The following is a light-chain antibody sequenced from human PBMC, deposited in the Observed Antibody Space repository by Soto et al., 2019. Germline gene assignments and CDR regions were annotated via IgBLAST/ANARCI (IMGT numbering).Light chain of an antibody. CDR1: QSVTSNY. CDR2: GAS. CDR3: QQYGGSPRVT. Sequence: EIVLTQSPGTLSLSPGERATLSCRASQSVTSNYLAWYQQKPGQAPRLLIYGASSMTTGIADRFSGSGSGTDFTLTISRLEPEDFAVYYCQQYGGSPRVTFGGGTKVEIK. J-gene: IGKJ4*01. V-gene: IGKV3-20*01.